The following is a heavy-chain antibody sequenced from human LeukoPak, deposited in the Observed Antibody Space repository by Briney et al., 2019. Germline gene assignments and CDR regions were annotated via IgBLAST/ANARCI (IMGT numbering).Heavy chain of an antibody. CDR2: ISGSGGST. Sequence: GGSLRLSCAASGFTFSSYAMSWVRQAPGKGLEWVSAISGSGGSTYYADSVKGRFTISRDSSKNTLYLQMNSLRAEDTAVYYCAKGSGRYGSGSYYGYWGQGTLVTVSS. CDR3: AKGSGRYGSGSYYGY. V-gene: IGHV3-23*01. J-gene: IGHJ4*02. D-gene: IGHD3-10*01. CDR1: GFTFSSYA.